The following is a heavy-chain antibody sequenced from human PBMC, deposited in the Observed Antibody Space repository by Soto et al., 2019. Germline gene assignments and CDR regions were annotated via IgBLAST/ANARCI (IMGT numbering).Heavy chain of an antibody. J-gene: IGHJ6*02. Sequence: GGCLRLSCAASGFTFSNAWMNWVRQAPGKGLEWVGRIKSKTDGGTTDYAAPVKGRFTISRDDSKNTLYLQMNSLKTEDTAVYYCTTDGWFGETNYYYYGMDVWGQGTTVTVSS. D-gene: IGHD3-10*01. CDR3: TTDGWFGETNYYYYGMDV. CDR1: GFTFSNAW. CDR2: IKSKTDGGTT. V-gene: IGHV3-15*07.